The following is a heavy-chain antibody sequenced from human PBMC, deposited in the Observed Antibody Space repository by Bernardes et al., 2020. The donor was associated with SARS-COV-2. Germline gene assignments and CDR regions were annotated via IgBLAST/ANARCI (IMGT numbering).Heavy chain of an antibody. D-gene: IGHD6-6*01. V-gene: IGHV4-4*07. CDR1: GGSISSYY. J-gene: IGHJ6*03. CDR2: IYTSGST. CDR3: ARGIEWYSSSSYYYYYYMDV. Sequence: SETLSLTCTVSGGSISSYYWSWIRQPAGKGLEWIGRIYTSGSTNYNPSLKSRVTMSVDTSKNQFSLKLSSVTAADTAVYYCARGIEWYSSSSYYYYYYMDVWGKGTTVTVSS.